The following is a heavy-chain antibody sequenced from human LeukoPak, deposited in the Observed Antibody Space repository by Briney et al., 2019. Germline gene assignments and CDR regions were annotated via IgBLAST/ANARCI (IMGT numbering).Heavy chain of an antibody. Sequence: ASVKVSCKASGYTLTGYYMHWVRQAPGQGLEWMGWINPNSGGTNYAQKFQGRVTMTRDTSISTAYMELSRLRSDDTAVYYCARVGHHMVRGVTPFDYWGQGTLVTVSS. CDR1: GYTLTGYY. CDR2: INPNSGGT. CDR3: ARVGHHMVRGVTPFDY. J-gene: IGHJ4*02. D-gene: IGHD3-10*01. V-gene: IGHV1-2*02.